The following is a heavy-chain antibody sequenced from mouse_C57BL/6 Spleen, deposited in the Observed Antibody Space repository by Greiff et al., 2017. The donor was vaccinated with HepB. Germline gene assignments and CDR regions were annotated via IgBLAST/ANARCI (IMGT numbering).Heavy chain of an antibody. J-gene: IGHJ2*01. V-gene: IGHV5-16*01. CDR1: GFTFSDYY. Sequence: EVKLMESEGGLVQPGSSMKLSCTASGFTFSDYYMAWVRQVPEKGLEWVANINYDGSSTYYLDSLKSRFIISRDNAKNILYLQMSSLKSEDTATYYCARGWDYFDYWGQGTTLTVSS. D-gene: IGHD1-1*02. CDR3: ARGWDYFDY. CDR2: INYDGSST.